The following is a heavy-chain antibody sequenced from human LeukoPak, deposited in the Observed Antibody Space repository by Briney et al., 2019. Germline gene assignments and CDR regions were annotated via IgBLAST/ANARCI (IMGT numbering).Heavy chain of an antibody. CDR1: GYTFTSYG. CDR2: ISAYNGNT. V-gene: IGHV1-18*01. Sequence: ASVKVSCKASGYTFTSYGIGWVRQAPGQGLEWIGWISAYNGNTNYAQKLQGRVTMTTDTSTSTAYMELRSPRSDDTAVYYCARASFRYCSGGSCRNWFDPWGQGTLVTVSS. CDR3: ARASFRYCSGGSCRNWFDP. D-gene: IGHD2-15*01. J-gene: IGHJ5*02.